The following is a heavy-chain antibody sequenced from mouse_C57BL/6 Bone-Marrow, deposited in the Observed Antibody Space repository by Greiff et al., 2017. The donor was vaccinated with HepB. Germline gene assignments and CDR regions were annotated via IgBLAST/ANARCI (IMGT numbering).Heavy chain of an antibody. V-gene: IGHV5-4*01. J-gene: IGHJ4*01. Sequence: EVMLVESGGGLVKPGGSLKLSCAASGFTFSSYALSWVRQTPEKRLEWVATLSYGGSYTYYPDNVQSRFTISRDNAKNNLYLQMSHLKSEDTAMYYCAREGVARMDYWGQGTSVTVSS. CDR1: GFTFSSYA. D-gene: IGHD1-1*02. CDR3: AREGVARMDY. CDR2: LSYGGSYT.